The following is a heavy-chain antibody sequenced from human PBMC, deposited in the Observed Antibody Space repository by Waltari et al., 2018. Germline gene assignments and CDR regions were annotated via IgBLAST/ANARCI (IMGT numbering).Heavy chain of an antibody. CDR1: GGTFSSYT. CDR3: ARSGYSYEIDD. D-gene: IGHD5-18*01. CDR2: STPILGIA. J-gene: IGHJ4*02. Sequence: QVQLVQSGAEVKKPGSSVKVSCKASGGTFSSYTISWVRQAPGQGLEWMGRSTPILGIANYAQKFQGRVTITADKSTSAAYMELSRLRSEDTAVYYCARSGYSYEIDDWGQGTLVTVSS. V-gene: IGHV1-69*02.